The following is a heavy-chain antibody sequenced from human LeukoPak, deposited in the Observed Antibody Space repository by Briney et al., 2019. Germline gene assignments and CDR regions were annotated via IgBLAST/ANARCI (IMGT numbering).Heavy chain of an antibody. J-gene: IGHJ4*02. CDR3: AREGDMTPFDY. Sequence: SVKVSCKASGGTFSSYTISWVRQAPGQGLEWMGRIIPILGIANYAQKFQGRVTITADKSTSTAYMELSSLRSEDTAVYYCAREGDMTPFDYWGQGTLVTVSS. CDR2: IIPILGIA. CDR1: GGTFSSYT. V-gene: IGHV1-69*04.